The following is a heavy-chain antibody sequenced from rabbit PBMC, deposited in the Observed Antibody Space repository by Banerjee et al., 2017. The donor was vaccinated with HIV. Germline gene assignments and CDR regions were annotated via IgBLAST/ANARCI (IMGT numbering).Heavy chain of an antibody. CDR1: VLDFSDYG. CDR2: INTSSGNT. V-gene: IGHV1S45*01. CDR3: ARDLAGVIGWNFAL. J-gene: IGHJ6*01. Sequence: QEQLVESGGGLVQPGGSLKLSCKASVLDFSDYGISWVRQAPGKGLEWIACINTSSGNTVYASWAKGRFTISRTSSTTVTLQMTSRTAADTASYFCARDLAGVIGWNFALWGPGTLVTVS. D-gene: IGHD4-1*01.